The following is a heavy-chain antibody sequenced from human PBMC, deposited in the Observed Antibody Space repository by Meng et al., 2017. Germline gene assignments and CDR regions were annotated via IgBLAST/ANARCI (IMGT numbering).Heavy chain of an antibody. V-gene: IGHV2-5*01. CDR2: IYWNDDK. D-gene: IGHD2-15*01. CDR3: AHRPEEEVATYFDY. J-gene: IGHJ4*02. CDR1: GVSLSTSGVG. Sequence: QITFKESGSTLVKTTQTLTLTYTFSGVSLSTSGVGVGWIRQPPGKALEWLALIYWNDDKRYSPSLKSRLTITKDTSKNQVVLTMTNMDPVDTATYYCAHRPEEEVATYFDYWGQGTLVTVSS.